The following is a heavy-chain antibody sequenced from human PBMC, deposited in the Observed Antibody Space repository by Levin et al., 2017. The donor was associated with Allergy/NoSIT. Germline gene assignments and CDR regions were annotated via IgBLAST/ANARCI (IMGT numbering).Heavy chain of an antibody. CDR2: ISSSSAYI. CDR3: ARGRPGTSDAFDI. J-gene: IGHJ3*02. Sequence: KPGESLKISCAASEFDFRTYSMDWVRQAPGKGLEFVSSISSSSAYIYYTDSVKGRFTISRDDAKNSLFLHMNSLTDEDTAVYYCARGRPGTSDAFDIWGQGTMVTVSS. D-gene: IGHD1-26*01. V-gene: IGHV3-21*01. CDR1: EFDFRTYS.